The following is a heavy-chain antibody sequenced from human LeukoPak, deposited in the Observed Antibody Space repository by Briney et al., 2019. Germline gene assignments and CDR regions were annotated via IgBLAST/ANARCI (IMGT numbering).Heavy chain of an antibody. CDR3: AKIAVGQLVREAGIKYFQH. V-gene: IGHV3-64D*06. J-gene: IGHJ1*01. Sequence: PGGSLRLSCSASGFTFSSYAMHWVRQAPGKGLEYVSAISSNGGSTYYADSVKGRFTISRDNSKNTLYLQMNSLRAEDTAVYYCAKIAVGQLVREAGIKYFQHWGQGTLVTVSS. D-gene: IGHD6-13*01. CDR2: ISSNGGST. CDR1: GFTFSSYA.